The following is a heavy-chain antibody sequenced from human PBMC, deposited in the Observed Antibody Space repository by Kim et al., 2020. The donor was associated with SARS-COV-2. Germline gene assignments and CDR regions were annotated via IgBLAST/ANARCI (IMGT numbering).Heavy chain of an antibody. CDR1: GYTFTSYY. CDR2: INPSGGST. J-gene: IGHJ4*02. D-gene: IGHD3-9*01. V-gene: IGHV1-46*01. CDR3: ARGYYTVLPGYYWDYFDY. Sequence: ASVKVSCKASGYTFTSYYMHWVRQAPGQGLEWMGIINPSGGSTSYAQKFQGRVTMTRDTSTSTVYMELSSLRSEDTAVYYCARGYYTVLPGYYWDYFDYWGPGTLVTVSS.